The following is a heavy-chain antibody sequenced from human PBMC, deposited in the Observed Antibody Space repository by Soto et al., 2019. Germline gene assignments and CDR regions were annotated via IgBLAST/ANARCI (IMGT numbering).Heavy chain of an antibody. CDR2: INAGNGNT. V-gene: IGHV1-3*01. J-gene: IGHJ3*02. D-gene: IGHD6-19*01. CDR1: GYPVTSYA. Sequence: QVQLVQSGAEVKKPGASVKVSCKASGYPVTSYAMHWVRQAPGQRREWMGGINAGNGNTKYSQKFQGRVTITRDTSASTAYRELSSLRSEDTAVYYCARDNQWLVPYAFDIWGQGTIVTVSS. CDR3: ARDNQWLVPYAFDI.